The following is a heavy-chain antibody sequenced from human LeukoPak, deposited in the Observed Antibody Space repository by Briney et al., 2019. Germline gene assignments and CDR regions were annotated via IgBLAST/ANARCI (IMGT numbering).Heavy chain of an antibody. CDR1: GGSISSSSYY. CDR2: IYYSGST. CDR3: AREGRGYSYGYSGFDP. J-gene: IGHJ5*02. Sequence: SETLSLTCTVSGGSISSSSYYWGWIRQPPGKGLEWIGSIYYSGSTYYNPSLKSRVTISVDTSKNQFSLKLSSVTAADTAVYYCAREGRGYSYGYSGFDPWGQGTLVTVSS. D-gene: IGHD5-18*01. V-gene: IGHV4-39*07.